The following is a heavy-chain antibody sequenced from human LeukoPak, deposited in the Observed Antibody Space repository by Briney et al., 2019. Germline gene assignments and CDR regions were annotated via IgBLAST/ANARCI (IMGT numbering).Heavy chain of an antibody. V-gene: IGHV4-59*01. CDR1: GGSIISYY. J-gene: IGHJ4*02. Sequence: SETLSLTCTVSGGSIISYYWSWIRQPPGKGLEWIGYIYYSGSTNSNPSLRSRVTISIDTSKNQFSLKLSSVTAADTAVYYCARHREQWLLSDLDYWGQGTLVTVSS. D-gene: IGHD6-19*01. CDR3: ARHREQWLLSDLDY. CDR2: IYYSGST.